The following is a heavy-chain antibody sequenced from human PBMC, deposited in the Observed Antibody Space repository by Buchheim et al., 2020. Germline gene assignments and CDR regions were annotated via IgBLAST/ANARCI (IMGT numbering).Heavy chain of an antibody. D-gene: IGHD5-18*01. V-gene: IGHV3-21*01. CDR2: ISSSSSYI. J-gene: IGHJ4*02. Sequence: EVQLVESGGGLVKPGGSLRLSCAASGFTFSSYSMNWVRQAPGKGLEWVSSISSSSSYIYYAESVKGRFTISRDNAKNSLYLQMNSLRAEDTAVYYCARDRVDTAMVPHLGYWGQGTL. CDR1: GFTFSSYS. CDR3: ARDRVDTAMVPHLGY.